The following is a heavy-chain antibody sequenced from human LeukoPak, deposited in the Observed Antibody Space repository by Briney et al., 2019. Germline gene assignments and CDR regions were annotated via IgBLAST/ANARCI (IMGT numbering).Heavy chain of an antibody. CDR2: ISYDGSNK. D-gene: IGHD3-10*01. V-gene: IGHV3-30*03. Sequence: GGSLRLSCAASGFTFSSYGMHWVRQAPGKGLEWVAVISYDGSNKYYADSVKGRFTISRDNSKNTLYLQMNSLRAEDTAVYYCARVRYGSRSFSIDYWGQGNLVTVSS. J-gene: IGHJ4*02. CDR3: ARVRYGSRSFSIDY. CDR1: GFTFSSYG.